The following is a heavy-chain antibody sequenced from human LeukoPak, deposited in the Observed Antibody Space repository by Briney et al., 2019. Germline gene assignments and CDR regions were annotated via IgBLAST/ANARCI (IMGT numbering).Heavy chain of an antibody. Sequence: PSETLSLTCTVSGGSISSYYWSWIRQPPGKGLEWIGYIYYSGSTNYNPSLKSRVTISVDTSKNQFSLKLSSVTAADTAVYYCARRLRGFDYWGQGTLVTVSS. CDR2: IYYSGST. D-gene: IGHD3-10*01. CDR3: ARRLRGFDY. J-gene: IGHJ4*02. V-gene: IGHV4-59*08. CDR1: GGSISSYY.